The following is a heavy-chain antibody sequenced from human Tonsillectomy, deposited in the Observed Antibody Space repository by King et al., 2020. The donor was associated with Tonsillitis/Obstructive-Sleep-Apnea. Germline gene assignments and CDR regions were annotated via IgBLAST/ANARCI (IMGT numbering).Heavy chain of an antibody. Sequence: VQLVESGGGLVQPGGSLRLSCAASGFTFSSYAMNWVRQAPGKGLEWVSYISSSSSTIYYADSVKGRFTISRDNAKSSLYLQMNSLRDEDTAVYYCARDLGWASVGVTEWFDPWGQGTLVTVSS. CDR2: ISSSSSTI. CDR3: ARDLGWASVGVTEWFDP. J-gene: IGHJ5*02. D-gene: IGHD3-16*01. V-gene: IGHV3-48*02. CDR1: GFTFSSYA.